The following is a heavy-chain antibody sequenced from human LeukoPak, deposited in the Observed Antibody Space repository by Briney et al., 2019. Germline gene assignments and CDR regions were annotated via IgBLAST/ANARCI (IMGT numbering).Heavy chain of an antibody. CDR1: GGSFSGYY. D-gene: IGHD2/OR15-2a*01. Sequence: SETLSHTCAVYGGSFSGYYWSWIRQPPGKGLEWIGEINHSGSTNYNPSLKSRVIISVDTSKNQFSLKLSSVTAADTAVYYCARPLSTPDVWGKGTTVTVSS. J-gene: IGHJ6*04. CDR3: ARPLSTPDV. CDR2: INHSGST. V-gene: IGHV4-34*01.